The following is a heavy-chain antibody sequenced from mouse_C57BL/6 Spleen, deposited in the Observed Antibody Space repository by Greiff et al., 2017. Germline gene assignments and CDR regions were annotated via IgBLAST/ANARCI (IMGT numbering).Heavy chain of an antibody. D-gene: IGHD2-3*01. CDR1: GFSLTSYG. CDR2: IWSGGST. Sequence: QVQLKESGPGLVQPSQSLSITCTVSGFSLTSYGVHWVRQSPGTGLEWLGVIWSGGSTDYNAAFISRLSISKDNSKSQVFFKMNSLQADDTAIYYCARDGYYDYYAMDYWGQGTSVTVSS. V-gene: IGHV2-2*01. CDR3: ARDGYYDYYAMDY. J-gene: IGHJ4*01.